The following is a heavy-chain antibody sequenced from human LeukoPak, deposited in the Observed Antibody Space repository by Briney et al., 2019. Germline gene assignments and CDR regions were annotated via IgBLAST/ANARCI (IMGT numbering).Heavy chain of an antibody. Sequence: GGSLRLSCAASGFTFSNYVMTWVRQAPGKGLEWVSGISGSGGSTYYADSVKGRFTISRDNAKNTLYLQMNSLRAEDTAVYYCAIPGIAVAGSLKEGYWGQGTLVTVSS. J-gene: IGHJ4*02. CDR1: GFTFSNYV. D-gene: IGHD6-19*01. CDR3: AIPGIAVAGSLKEGY. CDR2: ISGSGGST. V-gene: IGHV3-23*01.